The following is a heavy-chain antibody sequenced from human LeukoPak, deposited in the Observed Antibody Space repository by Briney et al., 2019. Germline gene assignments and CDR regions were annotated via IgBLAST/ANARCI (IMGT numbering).Heavy chain of an antibody. CDR1: GGSFSGYY. J-gene: IGHJ4*02. D-gene: IGHD2-21*01. Sequence: KASETLSLTCAVYGGSFSGYYWSWIRQPPGKGLEWIGSIYYSGSTYYNPSLKSRVTISVDTSKNQSSLKLSSVTAADTAVYYCARHSTLSDYWGQGTLVTVSS. CDR2: IYYSGST. CDR3: ARHSTLSDY. V-gene: IGHV4-34*01.